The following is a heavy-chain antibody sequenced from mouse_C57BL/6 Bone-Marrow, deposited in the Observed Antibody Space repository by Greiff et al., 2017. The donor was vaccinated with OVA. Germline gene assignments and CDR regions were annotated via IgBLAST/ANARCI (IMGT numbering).Heavy chain of an antibody. Sequence: EVKLVESGGGLVQPGGSLKLSCAASGFTFSDYYMYWVRQTPEKRLEWVAYISNGGGSTYYPDTVKGRFTISRDNAKNTLYLQMSRLTSEDTAIYYCARRDSAYYYAMDYWGQGTSVTVSS. CDR1: GFTFSDYY. D-gene: IGHD6-1*01. J-gene: IGHJ4*01. V-gene: IGHV5-12*01. CDR3: ARRDSAYYYAMDY. CDR2: ISNGGGST.